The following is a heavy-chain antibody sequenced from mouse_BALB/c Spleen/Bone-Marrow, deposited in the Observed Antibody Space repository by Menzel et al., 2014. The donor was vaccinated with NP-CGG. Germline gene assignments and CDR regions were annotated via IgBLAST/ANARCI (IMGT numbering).Heavy chain of an antibody. Sequence: EVHLVESGGDLVKPGGSLKLSCAASGFTFSNYGMSWVRQTPDKRLEWVATISSGGSYTYFPDSMKGRFTISRDNAKNTLYLQMNSLKSEDAAMYYCARLTPDYAMDYWGQGTSVTVSS. V-gene: IGHV5-6*01. CDR2: ISSGGSYT. D-gene: IGHD1-3*01. CDR3: ARLTPDYAMDY. J-gene: IGHJ4*01. CDR1: GFTFSNYG.